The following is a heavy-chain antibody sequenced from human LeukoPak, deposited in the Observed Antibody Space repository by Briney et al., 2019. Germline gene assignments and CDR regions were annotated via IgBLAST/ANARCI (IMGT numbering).Heavy chain of an antibody. J-gene: IGHJ4*02. V-gene: IGHV1-69*13. D-gene: IGHD4-11*01. CDR2: IIPIFGTA. Sequence: SVKVSCKASGGIFSSYSISWVRQAPGQGLEWMGGIIPIFGTANYAQRFQGRVTITADESTSTAYMELSSLRSGDTAVYYCTSDPLPSTVPIQNYDYWGQGTLVTVSS. CDR3: TSDPLPSTVPIQNYDY. CDR1: GGIFSSYS.